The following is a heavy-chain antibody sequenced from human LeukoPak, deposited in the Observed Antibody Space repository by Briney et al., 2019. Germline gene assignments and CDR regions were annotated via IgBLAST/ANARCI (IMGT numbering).Heavy chain of an antibody. D-gene: IGHD3-10*01. J-gene: IGHJ4*02. CDR2: IWYDGSNK. Sequence: PGRSLRLSCAASGFTFSSYGMHWVRQAPGKGLEWVAVIWYDGSNKYYADSVKGRFTISRDNSKNTLYLQMNSLRAEDTAVYYCARDSSHYYGSGSYLDYWGQGTLVTVSS. CDR1: GFTFSSYG. CDR3: ARDSSHYYGSGSYLDY. V-gene: IGHV3-33*01.